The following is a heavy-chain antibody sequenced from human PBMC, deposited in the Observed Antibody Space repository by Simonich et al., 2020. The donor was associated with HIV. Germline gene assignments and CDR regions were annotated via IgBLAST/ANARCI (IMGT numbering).Heavy chain of an antibody. V-gene: IGHV1-18*01. D-gene: IGHD1-7*01. CDR2: INPYNLNT. Sequence: QVQLVQSGAEVKKPGASVKVSCKASGYPFTNYFLTWVRQAPGQGREWMGWINPYNLNTNYAQKLQELQGRVTMTTDTSTSTVYRELRRLTSDDTAVYYCARGTRFDYWGQGTLVIVSS. J-gene: IGHJ4*02. CDR1: GYPFTNYF. CDR3: ARGTRFDY.